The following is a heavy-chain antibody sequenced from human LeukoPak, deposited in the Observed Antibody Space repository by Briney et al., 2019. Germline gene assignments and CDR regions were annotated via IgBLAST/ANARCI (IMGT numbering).Heavy chain of an antibody. J-gene: IGHJ6*03. D-gene: IGHD2-2*01. Sequence: GASVKVSCKASGYTFTGYYMHWVRQAPGQGLEWMGWINPNSGGTNYAQKFQGRVTMTRDTSISTAYMELSRLRSDDTAVYYCARGAVVPAANRGSYYYYYMDVWGKGTTVTVSS. CDR1: GYTFTGYY. V-gene: IGHV1-2*02. CDR2: INPNSGGT. CDR3: ARGAVVPAANRGSYYYYYMDV.